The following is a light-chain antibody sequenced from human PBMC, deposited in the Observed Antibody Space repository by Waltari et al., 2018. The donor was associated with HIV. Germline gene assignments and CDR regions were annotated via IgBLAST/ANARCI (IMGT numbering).Light chain of an antibody. CDR1: SSDVGGYTY. V-gene: IGLV2-8*01. CDR2: EVN. Sequence: QSALTQPPSASGSPGQPVTISCTGPSSDVGGYTYVSWYQQHPGKAPKLMIYEVNKRPSGVPDRFSGSKSGNTASLTVSGLQAEDEADYYCSSYAGSNFWVFGGGTKLTVL. J-gene: IGLJ3*02. CDR3: SSYAGSNFWV.